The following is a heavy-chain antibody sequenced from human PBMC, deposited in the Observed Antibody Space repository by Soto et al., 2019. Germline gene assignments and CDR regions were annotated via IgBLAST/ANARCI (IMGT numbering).Heavy chain of an antibody. V-gene: IGHV3-74*01. CDR3: AREGFSYGYGYYYYNGMDV. D-gene: IGHD5-18*01. J-gene: IGHJ6*02. CDR2: INSDGSST. Sequence: GGPQRVCCAASEFTFSSYWMHCVRQAPGKGLVWVSRINSDGSSTNYADSVKGRFTISRDNAKNTLYLQIDSLRAEDTAVYYCAREGFSYGYGYYYYNGMDVWGQGTTVTVSS. CDR1: EFTFSSYW.